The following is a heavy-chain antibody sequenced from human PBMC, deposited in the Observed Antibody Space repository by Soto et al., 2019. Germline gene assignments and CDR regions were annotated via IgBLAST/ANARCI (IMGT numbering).Heavy chain of an antibody. CDR3: ARVAYCGGDCLHYFDY. V-gene: IGHV1-69*13. CDR2: IIPIFGTA. D-gene: IGHD2-21*02. J-gene: IGHJ4*02. Sequence: SVKVSCKASGGTFSSYAISWVRQAPGQGLGWMGGIIPIFGTANYAQKFQGRVTITADESTSTAYMELSSLRSEDTAVYYCARVAYCGGDCLHYFDYWGQGTLVTVSS. CDR1: GGTFSSYA.